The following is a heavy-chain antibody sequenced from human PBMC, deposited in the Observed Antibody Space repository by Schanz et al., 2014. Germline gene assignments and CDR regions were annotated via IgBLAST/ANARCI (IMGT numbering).Heavy chain of an antibody. V-gene: IGHV4-61*08. CDR2: IYYSGST. CDR3: ARAEINSGYARYYYGMDV. Sequence: QLQLQESGPGLVKPSETLSLTCTVSAGSISGSGYYWSWIRQPPGKGLEWIGYIYYSGSTNYNPSRKSRVTISVDTSKNQFSLKLSSVTAADTAVYYCARAEINSGYARYYYGMDVWGQGTTVTVSS. CDR1: AGSISGSGYY. J-gene: IGHJ6*02. D-gene: IGHD5-12*01.